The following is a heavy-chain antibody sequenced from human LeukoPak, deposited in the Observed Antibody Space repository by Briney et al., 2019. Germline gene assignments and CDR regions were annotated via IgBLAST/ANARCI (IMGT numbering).Heavy chain of an antibody. CDR2: ISAYNGNA. J-gene: IGHJ3*02. CDR3: ARGTYYYDSSGLDAFDI. CDR1: GYTFTSYG. Sequence: ASVKVSCKASGYTFTSYGISWVRQAPGQGLEWMGWISAYNGNANYAQKLQGRVTMTTDTSTSTAYMELRSLRSEDTAVYYCARGTYYYDSSGLDAFDIWGQGTMVTVSS. D-gene: IGHD3-22*01. V-gene: IGHV1-18*01.